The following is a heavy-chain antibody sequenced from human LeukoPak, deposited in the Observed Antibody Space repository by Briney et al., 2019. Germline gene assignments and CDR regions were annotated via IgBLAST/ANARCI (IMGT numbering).Heavy chain of an antibody. D-gene: IGHD2-15*01. CDR1: GFTFDDYA. V-gene: IGHV3-23*01. J-gene: IGHJ6*02. CDR3: AREWGYGCGGECFSGIQAYYGMDV. CDR2: ICGSRFDT. Sequence: PGGSLRLYCAGSGFTFDDYAMAWVRHTPGKVLERVSGICGSRFDTYYADSVKGRFTISRDNSKNTLYPQMNRLRAEHTAIYYCAREWGYGCGGECFSGIQAYYGMDVWGQGTTVTVSS.